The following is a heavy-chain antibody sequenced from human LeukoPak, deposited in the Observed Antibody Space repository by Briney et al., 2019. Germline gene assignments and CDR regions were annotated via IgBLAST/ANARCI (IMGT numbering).Heavy chain of an antibody. J-gene: IGHJ4*02. Sequence: KPSETLSLTCSVSGGSISSYYWSWTRQPPGKGLEWIGYVYYSGSTSYNPSLRGRVTISIDTSKNQFSLKLNSVTAADTAVYYCAGGSAGVGSINYWGQGSLVTVSS. D-gene: IGHD1-26*01. CDR3: AGGSAGVGSINY. CDR2: VYYSGST. V-gene: IGHV4-59*01. CDR1: GGSISSYY.